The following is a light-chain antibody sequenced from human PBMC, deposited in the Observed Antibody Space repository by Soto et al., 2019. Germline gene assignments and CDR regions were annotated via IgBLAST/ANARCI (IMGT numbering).Light chain of an antibody. CDR3: QQYNTYST. CDR2: DAS. J-gene: IGKJ1*01. Sequence: DIQMTQSPSTLPASVGDRVTITCRASQTISSWLAWYQQKPGKAPDLLIYDASRLAGGVPSRFSGSGSGTEFTLTISSLPPDDFATYYCQQYNTYSTFGQGTKVDIK. CDR1: QTISSW. V-gene: IGKV1-5*01.